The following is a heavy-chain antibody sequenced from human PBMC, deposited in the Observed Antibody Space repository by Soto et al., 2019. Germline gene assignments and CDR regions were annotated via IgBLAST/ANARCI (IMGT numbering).Heavy chain of an antibody. CDR1: GGSISSGGYY. CDR3: SRGPSLGHYYYYYGMDV. D-gene: IGHD6-6*01. CDR2: IYYSGST. J-gene: IGHJ6*02. V-gene: IGHV4-31*03. Sequence: SETLSLTCTVSGGSISSGGYYWSWIRQHPGKGLEWIGYIYYSGSTYYNPSLKSRVTISVDTSKNQFSLKLSSVTAADTAVYYCSRGPSLGHYYYYYGMDVWGQGTTVTVSS.